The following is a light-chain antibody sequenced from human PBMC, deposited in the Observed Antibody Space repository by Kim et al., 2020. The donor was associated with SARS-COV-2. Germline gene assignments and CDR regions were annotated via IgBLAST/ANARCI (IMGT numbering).Light chain of an antibody. CDR2: GAS. CDR1: QSVSSN. J-gene: IGKJ4*01. CDR3: QQYNNWPTLT. V-gene: IGKV3-15*01. Sequence: SPGERATLSCRASQSVSSNLAWYQQKPGQAPRLLIYGASTRATGIPARFSGSGSGTEFTLTISSLQSEDSAVYYCQQYNNWPTLTFGGGTKVEIK.